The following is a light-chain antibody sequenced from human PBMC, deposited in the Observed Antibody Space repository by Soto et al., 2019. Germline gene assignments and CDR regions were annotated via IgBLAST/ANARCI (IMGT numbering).Light chain of an antibody. J-gene: IGKJ1*01. V-gene: IGKV3-20*01. CDR2: GES. Sequence: EIVLTQGPGTLSLSPGERGALCCMASQILTKNYFPWYPQKPGRALRLLIDGESTRATCITDRFRGSGSGKDFNLPISRLETADVEAYYCPPYEAVVTVGQGTQVDIK. CDR3: PPYEAVVT. CDR1: QILTKNY.